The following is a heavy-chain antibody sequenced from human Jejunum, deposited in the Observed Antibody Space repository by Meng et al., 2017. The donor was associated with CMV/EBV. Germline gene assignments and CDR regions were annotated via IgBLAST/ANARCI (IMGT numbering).Heavy chain of an antibody. Sequence: SGVSFSDCAMSWVRQTPGGGLEWISSITSGSGSIAYADSVKGRFTVSRDQSANTLYLQMNSLSADDTAVYYCARGYYGSLSTYLDYWGQGVLVTVSS. D-gene: IGHD2-2*01. CDR1: GVSFSDCA. J-gene: IGHJ4*02. V-gene: IGHV3-23*01. CDR2: ITSGSGSI. CDR3: ARGYYGSLSTYLDY.